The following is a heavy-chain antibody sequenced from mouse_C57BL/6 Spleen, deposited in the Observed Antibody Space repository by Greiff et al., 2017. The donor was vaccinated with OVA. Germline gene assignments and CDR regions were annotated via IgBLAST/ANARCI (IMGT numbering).Heavy chain of an antibody. D-gene: IGHD3-2*02. Sequence: EVHLVESGPGLVKPSQSLSLTCSVTGYSITSGYYWNWIRQFPGNKLEWMGYISYDGSNNYNPSLKNRISITRDTSKNQFFLKLNSVTTEDTATYYCARQETAQAHFDYWGQGTTLTVSS. V-gene: IGHV3-6*01. CDR2: ISYDGSN. CDR3: ARQETAQAHFDY. J-gene: IGHJ2*01. CDR1: GYSITSGYY.